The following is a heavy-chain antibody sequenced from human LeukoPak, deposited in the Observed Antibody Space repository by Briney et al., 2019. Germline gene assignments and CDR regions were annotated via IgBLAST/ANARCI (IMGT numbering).Heavy chain of an antibody. V-gene: IGHV4-39*01. CDR1: GGSISSGSYY. CDR2: IYYSGST. CDR3: ASQYCSGGSCYSTIGY. Sequence: SETLPLTCTVSGGSISSGSYYWGWIRQPPGKGLEWIGSIYYSGSTYYNPSLKSRVTISVDTSKNQFSLKLSSVTAVDSAVYYCASQYCSGGSCYSTIGYWGQGTLVTVSS. J-gene: IGHJ4*02. D-gene: IGHD2-15*01.